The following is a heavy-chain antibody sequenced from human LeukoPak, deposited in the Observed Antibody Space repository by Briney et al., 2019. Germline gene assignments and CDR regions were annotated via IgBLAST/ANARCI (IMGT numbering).Heavy chain of an antibody. CDR2: MNPNSGNT. J-gene: IGHJ5*02. Sequence: GASVKVSRKPSGYTFTSYYMHWLRQATGQGLEWLGWMNPNSGNTGYGAKFQGRVTVTRNTSISTAYMELSSLRSEDTAVYYCARGARDYPKGWFDPWGQGTLVTVSS. D-gene: IGHD3-10*01. CDR3: ARGARDYPKGWFDP. V-gene: IGHV1-8*02. CDR1: GYTFTSYY.